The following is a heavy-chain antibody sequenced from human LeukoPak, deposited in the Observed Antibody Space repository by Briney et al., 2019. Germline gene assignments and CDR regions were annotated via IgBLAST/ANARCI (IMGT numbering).Heavy chain of an antibody. J-gene: IGHJ6*02. Sequence: PGGSLRLSCAASGFTVSSNYMSWVRQAPGKGLEWVSVIYSGGSTYYADSVKDRFTISRDNSKNTLYLQMNSLRAEDTAVYYCARSSSWYDVYYYGMDVWGQGTTVTVSS. CDR3: ARSSSWYDVYYYGMDV. CDR1: GFTVSSNY. V-gene: IGHV3-66*01. D-gene: IGHD6-13*01. CDR2: IYSGGST.